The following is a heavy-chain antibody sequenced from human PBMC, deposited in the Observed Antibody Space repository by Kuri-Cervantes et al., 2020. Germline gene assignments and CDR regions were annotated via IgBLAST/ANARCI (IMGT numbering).Heavy chain of an antibody. Sequence: SVKVSCKASGGTFSSYTISWARQAPGQGLEWMGRIIPILGIANYAQKFQGRVTITADKSTSTAYMELRDLRSDDTALYYCARGGLSWWDLPDYWGQGTLVTVSS. CDR3: ARGGLSWWDLPDY. V-gene: IGHV1-69*02. D-gene: IGHD2-8*02. CDR2: IIPILGIA. J-gene: IGHJ4*02. CDR1: GGTFSSYT.